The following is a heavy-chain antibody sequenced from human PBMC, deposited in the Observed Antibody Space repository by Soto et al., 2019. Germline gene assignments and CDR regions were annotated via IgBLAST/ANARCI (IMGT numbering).Heavy chain of an antibody. CDR1: GGTFSSYA. Sequence: GASVKVSCKASGGTFSSYAISWVRQAPGKGLEWMGGFDPEDGETIHAQKFQGRVTMTEDTSTDTAYMELSSLRSEDTAVYYCATAITYDILTGYYYAYWGQGTLVTVSS. CDR3: ATAITYDILTGYYYAY. CDR2: FDPEDGET. D-gene: IGHD3-9*01. V-gene: IGHV1-24*01. J-gene: IGHJ4*02.